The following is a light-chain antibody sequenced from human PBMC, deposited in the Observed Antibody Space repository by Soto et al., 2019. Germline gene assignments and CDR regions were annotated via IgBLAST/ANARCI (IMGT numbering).Light chain of an antibody. CDR2: DVS. V-gene: IGLV2-8*01. Sequence: QSALTQPPSASGSPGQSVTISCTGTNSDIGMYNFVSWYQQHPGKAPKLTLYDVSKRPSGVPDRFSGSKSGNTASLTVSGLQAEDEADYYCSSYAGFNKVLFGGGTKLTVL. CDR3: SSYAGFNKVL. J-gene: IGLJ2*01. CDR1: NSDIGMYNF.